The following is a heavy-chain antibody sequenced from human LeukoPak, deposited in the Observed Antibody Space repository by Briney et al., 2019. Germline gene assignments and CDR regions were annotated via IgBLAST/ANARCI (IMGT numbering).Heavy chain of an antibody. CDR1: GFTFSSYA. V-gene: IGHV3-23*01. CDR2: ISGSGGST. D-gene: IGHD2-2*01. Sequence: GGSLRLSCAASGFTFSSYAMSWVRQAPGNGLEWVSAISGSGGSTYYADSVKGRFTISRDNSKNTLYLQMNSLRAEDTAVYYCAKGRGSVVPARPDYWGQGTLVTVSS. CDR3: AKGRGSVVPARPDY. J-gene: IGHJ4*02.